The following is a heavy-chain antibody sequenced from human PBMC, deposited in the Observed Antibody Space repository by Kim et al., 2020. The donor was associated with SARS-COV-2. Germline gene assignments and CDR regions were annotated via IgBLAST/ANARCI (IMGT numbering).Heavy chain of an antibody. Sequence: DCAQGRYTISRENSKNTLYLQMNSLRAEDTAVYYCAKGLGDYYDSSGIDYWGPGTLVTVSS. J-gene: IGHJ4*02. D-gene: IGHD3-22*01. V-gene: IGHV3-30*02. CDR3: AKGLGDYYDSSGIDY.